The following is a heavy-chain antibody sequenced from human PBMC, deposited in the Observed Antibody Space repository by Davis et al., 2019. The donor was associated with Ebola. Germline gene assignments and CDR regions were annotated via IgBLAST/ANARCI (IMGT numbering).Heavy chain of an antibody. CDR1: GFTFSSYW. CDR3: AGDPFGVSRI. J-gene: IGHJ4*02. Sequence: GESLKISCAASGFTFSSYWMHWVRQAPGKGLVWVSRISSDERSTDYADSVKGRFIISRDNSKNTLYLQMDSLRAEDTAVYYCAGDPFGVSRIWGQGTLVTVSS. D-gene: IGHD3-3*01. CDR2: ISSDERST. V-gene: IGHV3-74*01.